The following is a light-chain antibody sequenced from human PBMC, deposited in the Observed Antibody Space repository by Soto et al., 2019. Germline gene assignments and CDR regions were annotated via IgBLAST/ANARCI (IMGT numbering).Light chain of an antibody. V-gene: IGKV1-39*01. Sequence: DIQMTQSPSSLSASVGDRVTITCRASQSISSYLNWYQQKPGKAPKLLIYAASSLQSGVPSRFSGSGSGTDFTLTISSLQPEDCATYYCQQSYSTPLIFGQGTRLEIK. J-gene: IGKJ5*01. CDR1: QSISSY. CDR3: QQSYSTPLI. CDR2: AAS.